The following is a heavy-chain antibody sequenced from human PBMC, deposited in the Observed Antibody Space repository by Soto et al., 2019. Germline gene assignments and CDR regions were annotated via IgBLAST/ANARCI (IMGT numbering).Heavy chain of an antibody. Sequence: EGQLVESGGGLIQPGGSARLSCAASGFTVSSNYMSWVRQAPGKGLEWVSVIYSGGSTYYADSVKGRFTISRDNSKNTLYLQMNSLRAEDTAVYYCARNYDSTAGGAFDIWGQGTMVTVSS. CDR2: IYSGGST. CDR3: ARNYDSTAGGAFDI. V-gene: IGHV3-53*01. CDR1: GFTVSSNY. D-gene: IGHD3-22*01. J-gene: IGHJ3*02.